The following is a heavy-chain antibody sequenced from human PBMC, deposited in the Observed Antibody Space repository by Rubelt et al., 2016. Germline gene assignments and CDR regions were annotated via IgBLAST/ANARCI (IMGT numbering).Heavy chain of an antibody. CDR3: AKGDARWALDY. V-gene: IGHV3-23*04. Sequence: EVQLVESGGGLVKPGGSLLLSCAASGFTFSDAWMTWVRQAPGKGLEWVSAIRGSDGITYYAASVKGRFTISRDNSKNTLYLQMNSLRGEDTARYYCAKGDARWALDYWGQGTLVTVSS. CDR1: GFTFSDAW. D-gene: IGHD5-24*01. J-gene: IGHJ4*02. CDR2: IRGSDGIT.